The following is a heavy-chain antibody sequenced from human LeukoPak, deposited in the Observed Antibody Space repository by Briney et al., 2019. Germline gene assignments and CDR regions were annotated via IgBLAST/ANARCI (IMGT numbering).Heavy chain of an antibody. J-gene: IGHJ5*02. D-gene: IGHD5-24*01. CDR3: AKVEMSAEGGELDP. CDR2: IKEDGSEK. Sequence: GGSLRLSCAASGFTFNRDWTAWVRQAPGKGLEWVANIKEDGSEKNYVDSVKGRFTISRDNSKNTLYLEMKSLRADDTALYYCAKVEMSAEGGELDPWGQGTLVTVSS. CDR1: GFTFNRDW. V-gene: IGHV3-7*03.